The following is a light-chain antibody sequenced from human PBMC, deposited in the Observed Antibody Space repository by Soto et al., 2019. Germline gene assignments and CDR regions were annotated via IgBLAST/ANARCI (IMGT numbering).Light chain of an antibody. V-gene: IGKV1-12*01. CDR3: QQSYSTPYT. Sequence: IQLTQSPSSVSASVGDRVTISCRASQDISNGLAWYQQKPGKAPKPLIYATSSLQSGVPSRFSGSGSGTDFTLTISSLQPEDFATYYCQQSYSTPYTFGQGPKLEIK. CDR1: QDISNG. J-gene: IGKJ2*01. CDR2: ATS.